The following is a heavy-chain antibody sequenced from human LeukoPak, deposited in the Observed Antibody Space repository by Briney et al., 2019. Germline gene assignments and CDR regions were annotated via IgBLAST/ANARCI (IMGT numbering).Heavy chain of an antibody. CDR2: ISSSSNTI. V-gene: IGHV3-48*02. CDR1: EFTFSRYA. Sequence: PGGSLRLSCAAPEFTFSRYAMTWVRQAPGKGLEWVSHISSSSNTIYYADSVKGRFTISRDNAKNSLYLQVNSLRDEDTAVYYCARGYCSGGRCGFDYWGQGTVVTVSS. J-gene: IGHJ4*02. D-gene: IGHD2-15*01. CDR3: ARGYCSGGRCGFDY.